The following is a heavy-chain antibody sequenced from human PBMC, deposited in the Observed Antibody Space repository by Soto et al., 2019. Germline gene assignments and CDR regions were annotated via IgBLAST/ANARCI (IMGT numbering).Heavy chain of an antibody. J-gene: IGHJ5*02. CDR3: ASVLRVAPTRNWFAP. CDR1: GGSFSGYY. V-gene: IGHV4-34*01. D-gene: IGHD2-15*01. Sequence: PSETLSLTCAVYGGSFSGYYWSWIRQPPGKGLEWIGEINHSGSTNYNPSLKSRVTISVDTSKNQFSLKLSSVTAADTVVYYCASVLRVAPTRNWFAPWGKETLVTVPS. CDR2: INHSGST.